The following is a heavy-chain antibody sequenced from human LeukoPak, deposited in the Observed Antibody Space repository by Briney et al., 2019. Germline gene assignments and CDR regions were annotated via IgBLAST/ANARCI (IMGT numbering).Heavy chain of an antibody. CDR3: AKDQYSSGWYYFDY. CDR1: GFTFSNYA. CDR2: ISASGGST. D-gene: IGHD6-19*01. Sequence: GGSLRLSCAASGFTFSNYAMSWVRQVPGKGLEWVSAISASGGSTYYADSVKGRFTISRDNSKNTLYLQMNSLRPEDTAVYYCAKDQYSSGWYYFDYWGQGTLVTVSS. V-gene: IGHV3-23*01. J-gene: IGHJ4*02.